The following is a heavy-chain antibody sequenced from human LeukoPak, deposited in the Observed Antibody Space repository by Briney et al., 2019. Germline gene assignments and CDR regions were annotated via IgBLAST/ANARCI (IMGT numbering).Heavy chain of an antibody. CDR3: AKYRGTTGTSELDY. V-gene: IGHV3-23*01. CDR2: ITSSGDVT. CDR1: GFTFRNYD. J-gene: IGHJ4*02. Sequence: GGSLRLSCVVSGFTFRNYDMTWVRQAPGKGLEWVSSITSSGDVTFYSDSVKGRFTISRDNSQNTLYLQMNSLRAEDTAIYFCAKYRGTTGTSELDYWGQGTLVTVSS. D-gene: IGHD1-1*01.